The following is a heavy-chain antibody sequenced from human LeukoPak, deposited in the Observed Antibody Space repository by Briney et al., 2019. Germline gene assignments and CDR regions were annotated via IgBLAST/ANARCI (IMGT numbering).Heavy chain of an antibody. CDR3: TTVISGSYLFDY. CDR2: IKSKTDGGTT. J-gene: IGHJ4*02. CDR1: GFTVSSNY. Sequence: PGGSLRLSCTASGFTVSSNYMSWVRQAPGKGLEWVGRIKSKTDGGTTDYAAPVKGRFTISRDDSKNTLYLQMNSLKTEDTAVYYCTTVISGSYLFDYWGQGTLVTVSS. V-gene: IGHV3-15*01. D-gene: IGHD1-26*01.